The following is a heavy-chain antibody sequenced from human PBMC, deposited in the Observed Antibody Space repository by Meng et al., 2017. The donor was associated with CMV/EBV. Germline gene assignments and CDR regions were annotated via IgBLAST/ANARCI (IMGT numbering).Heavy chain of an antibody. Sequence: GESLKISCTASGFTFGDYAMSWVRQAPGKGLEWVGFIRSKAYGGTTEYAASVKGRFTISRDDSKSIAYLQMNSLKTEDTAVYYCARDLTTVTYFPTWFDPWGQGTLVTVSS. J-gene: IGHJ5*02. CDR2: IRSKAYGGTT. V-gene: IGHV3-49*04. CDR1: GFTFGDYA. CDR3: ARDLTTVTYFPTWFDP. D-gene: IGHD4-17*01.